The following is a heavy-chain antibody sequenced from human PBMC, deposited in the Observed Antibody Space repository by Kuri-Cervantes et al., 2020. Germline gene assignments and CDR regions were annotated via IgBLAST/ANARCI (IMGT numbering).Heavy chain of an antibody. Sequence: GGSLRLSCAASGFTFSSYAMHWVRQAPGKGLEWVAVISYDGSNKYYADSVKGRFTISRDNAKNSLYLQMNSLRAEDTAVYYCARGGLYYYDSSGPAGWFDPWGQGTLVTVSS. CDR1: GFTFSSYA. J-gene: IGHJ5*02. CDR3: ARGGLYYYDSSGPAGWFDP. V-gene: IGHV3-30-3*01. D-gene: IGHD3-22*01. CDR2: ISYDGSNK.